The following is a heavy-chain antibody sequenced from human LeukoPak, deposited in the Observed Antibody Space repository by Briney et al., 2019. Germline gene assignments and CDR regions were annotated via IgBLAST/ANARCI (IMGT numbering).Heavy chain of an antibody. CDR2: ISTDGSST. D-gene: IGHD3-22*01. CDR3: ARDETYDYESNGYLDF. V-gene: IGHV3-74*01. J-gene: IGHJ4*02. Sequence: PGGSLRLSCAASGFTFSSYWMHWVRQAPGKGLVWVSRISTDGSSTAYADSVKGRFTISRDNAKNTLYLQMNSLRAEDTAIYYCARDETYDYESNGYLDFWGQGTVVTVSS. CDR1: GFTFSSYW.